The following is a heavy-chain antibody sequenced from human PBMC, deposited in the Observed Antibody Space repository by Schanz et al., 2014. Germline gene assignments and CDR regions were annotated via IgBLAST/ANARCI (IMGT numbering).Heavy chain of an antibody. Sequence: LVESGGGSVQPGGSLRLSCTASGFSLSIHWMHWVRQVPGKGRGWVARISRDGSSTSYADSVRGRFTISRDNAKXXXXXXXXXXRVEDTAVYYCVRWGASWGQGTLVTVSS. CDR3: VRWGAS. CDR2: ISRDGSST. D-gene: IGHD3-16*01. J-gene: IGHJ5*02. CDR1: GFSLSIHW. V-gene: IGHV3-74*01.